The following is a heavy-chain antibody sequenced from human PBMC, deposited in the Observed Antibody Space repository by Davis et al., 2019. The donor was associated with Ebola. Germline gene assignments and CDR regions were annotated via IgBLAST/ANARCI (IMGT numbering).Heavy chain of an antibody. CDR1: GYTFTSYD. J-gene: IGHJ5*02. CDR2: MNPNSGGT. CDR3: ARASMIVVEYNWFDP. Sequence: AASVKVSCKASGYTFTSYDINWVRQATGQGLEWMGWMNPNSGGTNYAQKFQGRVTMTRDTSISTAYMELSRLRSDDTAVYYCARASMIVVEYNWFDPWGQGTLVTVAS. D-gene: IGHD3-22*01. V-gene: IGHV1-2*02.